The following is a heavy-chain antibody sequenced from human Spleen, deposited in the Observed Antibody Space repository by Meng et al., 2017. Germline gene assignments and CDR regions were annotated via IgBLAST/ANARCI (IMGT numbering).Heavy chain of an antibody. J-gene: IGHJ4*02. CDR3: ARDSRYYYESSGFIDF. CDR1: GYTFTSHY. V-gene: IGHV1-46*01. Sequence: ASVKVSCKASGYTFTSHYMHWVRQAPGQGLEWMGLINPGGGSTSYAQKFQGRVTMTRDTSTSTVYMELSSLRSEDTAMYYCARDSRYYYESSGFIDFWGQGTLVTVPQ. CDR2: INPGGGST. D-gene: IGHD3-22*01.